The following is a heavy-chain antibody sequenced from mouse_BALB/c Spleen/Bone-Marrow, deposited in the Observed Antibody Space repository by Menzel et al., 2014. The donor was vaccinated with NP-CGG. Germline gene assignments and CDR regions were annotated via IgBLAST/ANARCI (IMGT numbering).Heavy chain of an antibody. CDR2: IFPGSGYT. Sequence: VQLQQSGPELVKPGASVKISCKASGYSFTSYYIHWVKQRPGQGLEWIGWIFPGSGYTKYNEKFKAKATLTADTSSSTAYMHLGSLTSEDSAVYFCARHYRYDAWFAYWGLGTLVTVSA. CDR3: ARHYRYDAWFAY. D-gene: IGHD2-14*01. J-gene: IGHJ3*01. V-gene: IGHV1-66*01. CDR1: GYSFTSYY.